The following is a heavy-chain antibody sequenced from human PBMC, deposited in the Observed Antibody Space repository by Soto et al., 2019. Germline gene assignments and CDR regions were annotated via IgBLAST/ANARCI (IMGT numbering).Heavy chain of an antibody. CDR3: ARAERDGYNFDY. CDR1: GYTFTGYY. Sequence: SLKVSCKASGYTFTGYYMHWVRQAPGQGLEWMGWINPNSGGTNYAQKFQGRVTMTRDTSISTAYMELSRLRSDDTAVYYCARAERDGYNFDYWGQGTLGTVSS. V-gene: IGHV1-2*02. D-gene: IGHD5-12*01. J-gene: IGHJ4*02. CDR2: INPNSGGT.